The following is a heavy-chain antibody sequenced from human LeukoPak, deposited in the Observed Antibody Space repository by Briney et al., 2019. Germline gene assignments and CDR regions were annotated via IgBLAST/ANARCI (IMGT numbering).Heavy chain of an antibody. CDR3: ARDTYYHDSSGYSDY. CDR1: GYTFTSYG. Sequence: ASVKVSCKASGYTFTSYGISWVRQAPGQGLEWMGWISAYNGNTNYAQKLQGRVTMTTDTSTSTAYMELRSLRSGDTAVYYCARDTYYHDSSGYSDYWGQGTLVTVSS. V-gene: IGHV1-18*01. CDR2: ISAYNGNT. J-gene: IGHJ4*02. D-gene: IGHD3-22*01.